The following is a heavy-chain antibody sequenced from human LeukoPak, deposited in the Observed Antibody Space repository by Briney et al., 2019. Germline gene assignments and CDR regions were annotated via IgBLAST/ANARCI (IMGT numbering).Heavy chain of an antibody. CDR3: ARTDRDFWSGSPGAFDI. CDR2: INHSGST. V-gene: IGHV4-34*01. Sequence: PSETLSLTCAVYGGSFSGYYWSWIRQPPGKGLEWIGEINHSGSTNYNPSLKSRVTISVDTSKNQFSLKLSSVTAADTAVYYCARTDRDFWSGSPGAFDIWGQGTMVTVSS. J-gene: IGHJ3*02. CDR1: GGSFSGYY. D-gene: IGHD3-3*01.